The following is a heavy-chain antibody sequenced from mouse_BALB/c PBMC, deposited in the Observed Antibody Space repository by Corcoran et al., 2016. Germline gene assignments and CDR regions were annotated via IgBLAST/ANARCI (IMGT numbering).Heavy chain of an antibody. V-gene: IGHV9-3-1*01. CDR3: ARRASIRLRRYYSMDY. CDR1: GYTFTNYG. Sequence: QIQLVQSGPELKKPGETVKISCKASGYTFTNYGMNWVKQAPGKGLKWMGWINTYTGEATYADDFKGRFAFSLETSASTAYLQSNNLKNEDTATYCWARRASIRLRRYYSMDYWGQGTSVTVSS. CDR2: INTYTGEA. D-gene: IGHD2-4*01. J-gene: IGHJ4*01.